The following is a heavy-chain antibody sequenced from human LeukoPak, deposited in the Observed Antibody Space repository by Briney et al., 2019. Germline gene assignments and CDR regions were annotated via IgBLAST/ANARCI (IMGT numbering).Heavy chain of an antibody. CDR2: INPNSGGT. CDR3: ARVNPPDYYDSSLPDY. D-gene: IGHD3-22*01. J-gene: IGHJ4*02. CDR1: GYTFTVYY. Sequence: ASVNVSCKASGYTFTVYYMHWVRQAPGQGLEWMGWINPNSGGTNYAQKFQGRVTMTRDTSISTAYMELSRLRSDDTAVYYCARVNPPDYYDSSLPDYWGQGTLVTVSS. V-gene: IGHV1-2*02.